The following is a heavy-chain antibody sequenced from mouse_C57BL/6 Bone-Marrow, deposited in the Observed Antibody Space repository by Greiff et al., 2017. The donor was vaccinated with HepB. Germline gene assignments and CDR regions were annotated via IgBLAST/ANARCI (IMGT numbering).Heavy chain of an antibody. CDR3: ARGTAQATWAWFAY. J-gene: IGHJ3*01. D-gene: IGHD3-2*02. Sequence: QVHVKQPGAELVKPGASVKLSCKASGYTFTSYWMHWVKQRPGRGLEWIGRIDPNSGGTKYNEKFKSKATLTVDKPSSTAYMQLSSLTSEDSAVYYCARGTAQATWAWFAYWGQGTLVTVSA. CDR2: IDPNSGGT. CDR1: GYTFTSYW. V-gene: IGHV1-72*01.